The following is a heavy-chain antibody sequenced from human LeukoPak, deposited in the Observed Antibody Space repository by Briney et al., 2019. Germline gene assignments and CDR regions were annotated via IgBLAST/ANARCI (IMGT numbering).Heavy chain of an antibody. D-gene: IGHD6-6*01. CDR2: ISSSSSYI. V-gene: IGHV3-21*01. Sequence: GGSLRLSCAASGFTFSSYSMNWVRQAPGKGLEWVSSISSSSSYIYYADSVKGRFTISRDNAKNSLYLQMNSLRAEDTAAYYCARVRYSSSSFDYWGQGTLVTVSS. CDR3: ARVRYSSSSFDY. CDR1: GFTFSSYS. J-gene: IGHJ4*02.